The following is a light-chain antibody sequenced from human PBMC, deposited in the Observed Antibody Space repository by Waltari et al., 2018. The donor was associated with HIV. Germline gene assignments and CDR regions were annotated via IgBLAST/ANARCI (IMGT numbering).Light chain of an antibody. CDR1: RSVGSN. CDR2: GAS. V-gene: IGKV3-15*01. Sequence: TQSPATPSVSPGESASLYCRASRSVGSNLAWYQQRPGQEARLLISGASTRATGIRPRVSGSGSGTEFTRTISSLRYEDFAVNYCQQYKDHTEWVSVGGGTKV. CDR3: QQYKDHTEWVS. J-gene: IGKJ4*01.